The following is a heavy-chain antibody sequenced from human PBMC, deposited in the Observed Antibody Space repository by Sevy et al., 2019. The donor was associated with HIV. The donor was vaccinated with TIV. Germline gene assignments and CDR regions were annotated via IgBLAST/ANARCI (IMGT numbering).Heavy chain of an antibody. CDR3: ARKQYYYDSSGYPATQYYGMDV. D-gene: IGHD3-22*01. CDR2: ISYDGSNK. Sequence: GGSLRLSCAASGFTFSSYAMHWVRQAPGKGLEWVAVISYDGSNKYYADSLKGRFTISRDNSKNTLYLQMNSLRAEDTAVYYCARKQYYYDSSGYPATQYYGMDVWGQGTTVTVSS. J-gene: IGHJ6*02. V-gene: IGHV3-30-3*01. CDR1: GFTFSSYA.